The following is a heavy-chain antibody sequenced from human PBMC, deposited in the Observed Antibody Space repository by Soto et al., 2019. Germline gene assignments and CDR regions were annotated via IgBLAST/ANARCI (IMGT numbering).Heavy chain of an antibody. CDR2: ISTDNGNT. CDR3: AREMVRGVGSDY. CDR1: GYTFTSYG. V-gene: IGHV1-18*01. D-gene: IGHD3-10*01. J-gene: IGHJ4*02. Sequence: QVQLVQAGAEVKKPGASVKVSCKASGYTFTSYGISWVRQAPGQGLEWMGWISTDNGNTKYAQNLQGRVTMTTDTSTRTAYMAMRSLRSDDTAVFYCAREMVRGVGSDYWGQGTLVTVSS.